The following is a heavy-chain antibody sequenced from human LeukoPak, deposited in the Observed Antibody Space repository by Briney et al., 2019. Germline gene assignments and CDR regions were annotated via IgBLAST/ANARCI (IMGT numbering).Heavy chain of an antibody. CDR1: GGSISSHY. Sequence: SETLSLTCTVSGGSISSHYWSWIRQPPGKGLEWIGYIYYSGSTNYNPSLMSRVTMSVDTSKNQFSRKLSSVTAADTAVYYCAQPGGGYWGQGTLVTVSS. J-gene: IGHJ4*02. V-gene: IGHV4-59*11. CDR2: IYYSGST. D-gene: IGHD3-16*01. CDR3: AQPGGGY.